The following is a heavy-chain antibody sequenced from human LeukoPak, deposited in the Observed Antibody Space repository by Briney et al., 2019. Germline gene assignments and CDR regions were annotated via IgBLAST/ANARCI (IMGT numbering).Heavy chain of an antibody. Sequence: GGSLRLSCAASGFTFSSYSMNWVRQAPGKGLEWVANIKQDGSEKYYVDSVKGRFTISRDNAKNSVYLQMNSLRVEDTAVYYRARGLLWLFGGQGTLVTVSS. CDR2: IKQDGSEK. V-gene: IGHV3-7*01. CDR1: GFTFSSYS. D-gene: IGHD3-10*01. CDR3: ARGLLWLF. J-gene: IGHJ4*02.